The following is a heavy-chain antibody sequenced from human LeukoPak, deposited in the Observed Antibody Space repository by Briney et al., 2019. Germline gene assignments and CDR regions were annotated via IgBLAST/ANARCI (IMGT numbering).Heavy chain of an antibody. CDR2: IKQDGGEK. CDR1: GFSFSSYW. J-gene: IGHJ4*02. CDR3: ARDVDANY. V-gene: IGHV3-7*01. D-gene: IGHD5-12*01. Sequence: GGSLRLSCIASGFSFSSYWMTWVRQAPGKGLEWLANIKQDGGEKYYVDSVKGRFTISRDSAKNSLSLQMNSLRAEDTALYYCARDVDANYWGQGTLVTVSS.